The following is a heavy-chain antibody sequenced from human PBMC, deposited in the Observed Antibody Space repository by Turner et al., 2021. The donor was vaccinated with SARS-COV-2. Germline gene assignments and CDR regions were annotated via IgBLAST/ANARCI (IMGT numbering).Heavy chain of an antibody. CDR2: IYYRGST. V-gene: IGHV4-59*08. Sequence: QVQLQESGPGLVKPSETLSLTCTVSGGSISSYYWNWIRPPPGKGLEWIGYIYYRGSTNYNPSHKGRVTISVDTSKNQFSLKLTSVTAADTAVYYCATSLGRGYNWFDPWGQGTLVTVSS. D-gene: IGHD1-26*01. CDR3: ATSLGRGYNWFDP. J-gene: IGHJ5*02. CDR1: GGSISSYY.